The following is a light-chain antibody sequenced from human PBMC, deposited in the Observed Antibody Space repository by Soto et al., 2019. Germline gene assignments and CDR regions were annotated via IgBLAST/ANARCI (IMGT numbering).Light chain of an antibody. CDR2: TAS. CDR1: QTINSW. CDR3: QQYKSYPWT. Sequence: DIQMTQSPSALSASVGDRVTITCRASQTINSWVAWYQQKPGKAPKLLIYTASALESGVPSRFSGSGSGTEFTLTISSLQPDDFATYYCQQYKSYPWTFGQGTKVEIK. V-gene: IGKV1-5*03. J-gene: IGKJ1*01.